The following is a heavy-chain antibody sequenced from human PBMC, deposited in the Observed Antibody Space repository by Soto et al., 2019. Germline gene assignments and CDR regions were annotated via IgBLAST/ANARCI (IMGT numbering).Heavy chain of an antibody. CDR3: ARQYDNSIPNWFDP. CDR2: IYYSGRT. CDR1: GGSISSGGYY. Sequence: QVQLQESGPGLVKPSQTLSLTCTVSGGSISSGGYYWSWIRQHPGTGLEWIGCIYYSGRTSYNPSLKRRITMSAGTSKNQFSLRLASVTAADTAVYYCARQYDNSIPNWFDPWGQGTLVTVSS. V-gene: IGHV4-31*03. J-gene: IGHJ5*02. D-gene: IGHD4-4*01.